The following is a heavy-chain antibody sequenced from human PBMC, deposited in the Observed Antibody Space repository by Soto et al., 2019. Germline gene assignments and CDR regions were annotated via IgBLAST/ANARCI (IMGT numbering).Heavy chain of an antibody. V-gene: IGHV3-23*01. CDR1: EFTFSIYA. CDR3: AKPYSGSYCAVFDY. D-gene: IGHD1-26*01. J-gene: IGHJ4*02. Sequence: EVQLLESGGGLVQPGGSLRLSCAASEFTFSIYAMSWVRQAPGKGLEWVSSLSSSGGSTYYAGSVKGRFTISRDNSKNTLYLEMNSLRVEDTAVYYCAKPYSGSYCAVFDYWGQGTLVTVSS. CDR2: LSSSGGST.